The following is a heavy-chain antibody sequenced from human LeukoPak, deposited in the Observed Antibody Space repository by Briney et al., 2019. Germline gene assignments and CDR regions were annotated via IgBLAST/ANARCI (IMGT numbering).Heavy chain of an antibody. V-gene: IGHV4-38-2*01. J-gene: IGHJ4*02. CDR1: GYSISSGYQ. D-gene: IGHD6-13*01. Sequence: SETLSLTCAVSGYSISSGYQWAWIRQPPGKVLEWLGSSHYSGTTYYKASLKSRFTISVDTSQNQFSLKLTSVTAADTAVYYCARKGRSSSFDYWGQGTLITVSS. CDR3: ARKGRSSSFDY. CDR2: SHYSGTT.